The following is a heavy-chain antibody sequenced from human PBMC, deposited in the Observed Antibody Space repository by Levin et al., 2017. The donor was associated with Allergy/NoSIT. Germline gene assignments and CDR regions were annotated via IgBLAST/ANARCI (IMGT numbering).Heavy chain of an antibody. CDR3: ARGVGDYDDY. J-gene: IGHJ4*02. Sequence: GGSLRLSCAASGFTFSSYWMHWVRQAPGKGLVWVSRINSDGSGTTYADSVKGRFTISRDNAKNTLYLQMNSLRAEDTAVYDCARGVGDYDDYWGQGTLVTVSS. CDR2: INSDGSGT. D-gene: IGHD1-26*01. CDR1: GFTFSSYW. V-gene: IGHV3-74*01.